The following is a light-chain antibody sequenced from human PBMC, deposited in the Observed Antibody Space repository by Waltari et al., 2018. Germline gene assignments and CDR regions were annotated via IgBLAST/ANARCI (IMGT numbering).Light chain of an antibody. CDR3: NSRDSSGNHLV. J-gene: IGLJ1*01. Sequence: SSELTQDPAVSVALGQTVRITCPGDSLRGLFASWYQQKPGQAPVFVIYGKNNRPSGIPDRFSGSSSGDTVTLTITGAQAEDEADYYCNSRDSSGNHLVFGPGTKVTVL. CDR1: SLRGLF. V-gene: IGLV3-19*01. CDR2: GKN.